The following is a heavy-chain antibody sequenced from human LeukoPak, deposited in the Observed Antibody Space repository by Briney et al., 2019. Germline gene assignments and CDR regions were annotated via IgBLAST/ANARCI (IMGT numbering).Heavy chain of an antibody. D-gene: IGHD4-17*01. J-gene: IGHJ4*02. CDR3: ARIHDFGDYAFDK. CDR1: GGSINPYY. Sequence: SETLSLTCTVSGGSINPYYWSWIRQPPGKGLEYIGYISYTGSTNSNPPLKSRLTISVDTSKNQFSLKLRSVTAADTAVYYCARIHDFGDYAFDKWGQGTLVTVSS. V-gene: IGHV4-59*08. CDR2: ISYTGST.